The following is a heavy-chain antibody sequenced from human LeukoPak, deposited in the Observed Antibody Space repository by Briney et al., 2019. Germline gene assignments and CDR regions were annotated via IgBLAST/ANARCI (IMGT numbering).Heavy chain of an antibody. V-gene: IGHV3-7*01. D-gene: IGHD6-13*01. J-gene: IGHJ6*03. Sequence: GESLKISCAASGFTFSSYWMSWVRQAPGKGLEWVANIKQDGSEKYYVDSVKGRFTISRDNAKNSLYLQMNSLRAEDTAVYYCARGSSSSWYGINYYYYYYMDVWGKGTTVTVSS. CDR2: IKQDGSEK. CDR3: ARGSSSSWYGINYYYYYYMDV. CDR1: GFTFSSYW.